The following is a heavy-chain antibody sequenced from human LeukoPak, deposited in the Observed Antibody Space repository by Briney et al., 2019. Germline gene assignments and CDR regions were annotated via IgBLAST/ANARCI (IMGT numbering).Heavy chain of an antibody. D-gene: IGHD2-2*01. Sequence: SVKVSCKASGGTFSSYAISWVRQAPGQGLEWMGGIIPTFGTANYAQKFQGRVTITADESTSTAYMELSRLRSEDTAVYYGAREVVPAAIGGGYAFDIWGQGTMVTVSS. J-gene: IGHJ3*02. CDR2: IIPTFGTA. CDR1: GGTFSSYA. CDR3: AREVVPAAIGGGYAFDI. V-gene: IGHV1-69*13.